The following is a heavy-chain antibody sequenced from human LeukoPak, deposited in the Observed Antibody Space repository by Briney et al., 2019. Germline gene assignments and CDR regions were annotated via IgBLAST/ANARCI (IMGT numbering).Heavy chain of an antibody. J-gene: IGHJ5*02. CDR3: ASQQQLVRGWFDP. D-gene: IGHD6-13*01. CDR2: MNPNSGYT. CDR1: GYTLTSYD. V-gene: IGHV1-8*01. Sequence: ASVKVSCKASGYTLTSYDINWVRQATGQGLECMGWMNPNSGYTGYAQKFQGRVTMTRNTSINTAYMELSNLRSEDTAVYYCASQQQLVRGWFDPWGQGTLITVSS.